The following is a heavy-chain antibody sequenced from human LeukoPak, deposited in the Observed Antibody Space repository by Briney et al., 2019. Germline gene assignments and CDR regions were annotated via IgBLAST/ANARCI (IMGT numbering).Heavy chain of an antibody. V-gene: IGHV3-33*01. Sequence: GGSLRLSCAASGYMFSSYGMHWVRQAPGKGLEWVAVLWYDGSNKYYADSVKGRFTTSRDNSKNTLDLQMNSLRAEDTAVYYCARIPCSGGSCYPYSYYGMDVWGQGTTVTVSS. J-gene: IGHJ6*02. CDR2: LWYDGSNK. CDR1: GYMFSSYG. CDR3: ARIPCSGGSCYPYSYYGMDV. D-gene: IGHD2-15*01.